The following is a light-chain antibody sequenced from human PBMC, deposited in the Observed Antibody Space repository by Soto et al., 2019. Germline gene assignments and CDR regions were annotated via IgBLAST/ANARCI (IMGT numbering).Light chain of an antibody. V-gene: IGLV9-49*01. J-gene: IGLJ2*01. CDR3: GADHGSGSNFVV. Sequence: QSVLTQPPSASASLGASVTLTCTLSSGYSNYKVDWYQQRPGKGPRFVMRVGSGGIVGFKGDGIRDRFSVLGSGLNRYLTIKNIQEEDESDYHCGADHGSGSNFVVFGGGTKVTVL. CDR2: VGSGGIVG. CDR1: SGYSNYK.